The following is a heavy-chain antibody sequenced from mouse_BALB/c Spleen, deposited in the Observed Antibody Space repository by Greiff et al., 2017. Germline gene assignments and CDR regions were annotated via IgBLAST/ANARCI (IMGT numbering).Heavy chain of an antibody. Sequence: EVKLMESGGDLVKPGGSLKLSCAASGFTFSSYGMSWVRQTPDKRLEWVATISSGGSYTYYPDSVKGRFTISRDNAKNTLYLQMSSLKSEDTAMYYCARHEDYGSSWYYFDYWGQGTTLTVSS. J-gene: IGHJ2*01. CDR1: GFTFSSYG. CDR2: ISSGGSYT. CDR3: ARHEDYGSSWYYFDY. D-gene: IGHD1-1*01. V-gene: IGHV5-6*01.